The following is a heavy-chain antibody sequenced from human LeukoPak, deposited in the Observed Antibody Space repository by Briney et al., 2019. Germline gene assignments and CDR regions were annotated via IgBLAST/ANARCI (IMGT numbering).Heavy chain of an antibody. CDR3: ARGRAPGYSSSWYFDY. D-gene: IGHD6-13*01. J-gene: IGHJ4*02. V-gene: IGHV4-59*01. CDR2: IRYSGST. CDR1: DDSISRDF. Sequence: SETLSLTCTASDDSISRDFWTWIRQPPGKGLEWIGYIRYSGSTNYNPSPKSRVTISVDTSKNQFSLKLSSVTAADTAVYYCARGRAPGYSSSWYFDYWGQGTLVTVSS.